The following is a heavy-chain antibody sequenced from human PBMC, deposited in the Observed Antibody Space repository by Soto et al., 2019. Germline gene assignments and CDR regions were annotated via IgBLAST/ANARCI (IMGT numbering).Heavy chain of an antibody. J-gene: IGHJ3*02. CDR2: IYYSGST. CDR1: GGSISSYY. CDR3: ARTAYYDSSGYYYGFIAFDI. D-gene: IGHD3-22*01. Sequence: NPSETLSLTCTVSGGSISSYYWSWIRQPPGKGLEWIGYIYYSGSTNYNPSLKSRVTISVDTSKNQFSLKLSSVTAADTAVYYCARTAYYDSSGYYYGFIAFDIWGQGTMVTVSS. V-gene: IGHV4-59*01.